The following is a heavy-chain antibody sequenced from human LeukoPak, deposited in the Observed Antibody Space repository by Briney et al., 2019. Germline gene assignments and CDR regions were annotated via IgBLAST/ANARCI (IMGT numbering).Heavy chain of an antibody. CDR1: GGSISSGSHY. CDR2: IYPSGST. CDR3: ARRRHDYSNRSTYYYYYYMDV. J-gene: IGHJ6*03. V-gene: IGHV4-61*02. D-gene: IGHD4-11*01. Sequence: PSETLSLTCTVSGGSISSGSHYWSWIRQPAGRGLEWIGRIYPSGSTNYNPSLKSRVTISVDTSKNQFSLKLSSVTAADTAVYYCARRRHDYSNRSTYYYYYYMDVWGKGTTVTVSS.